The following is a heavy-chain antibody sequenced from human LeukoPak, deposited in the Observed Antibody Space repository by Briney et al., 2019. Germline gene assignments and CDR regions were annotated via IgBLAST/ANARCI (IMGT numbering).Heavy chain of an antibody. J-gene: IGHJ4*02. CDR2: IYYSGST. V-gene: IGHV4-59*08. CDR1: GGSISSYY. D-gene: IGHD3-10*01. CDR3: ARLRGYRLEIDY. Sequence: SETLSLTCTVSGGSISSYYWSWIRQPPGKGLEWIGYIYYSGSTNYNPSLKSRVTISVDTSKNQFSLKLSSVTAADTAVYYCARLRGYRLEIDYWGQGTLVTVSS.